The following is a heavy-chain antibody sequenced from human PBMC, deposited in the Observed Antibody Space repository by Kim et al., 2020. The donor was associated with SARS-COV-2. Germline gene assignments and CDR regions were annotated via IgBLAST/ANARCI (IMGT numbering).Heavy chain of an antibody. Sequence: ADSVKGRFTISRDKSKNTLYRQMNSLRAEDTAVYYCVRDPHPLVTRWPGYWGQRTLVTVSS. CDR3: VRDPHPLVTRWPGY. J-gene: IGHJ4*02. V-gene: IGHV3-30*01. D-gene: IGHD4-4*01.